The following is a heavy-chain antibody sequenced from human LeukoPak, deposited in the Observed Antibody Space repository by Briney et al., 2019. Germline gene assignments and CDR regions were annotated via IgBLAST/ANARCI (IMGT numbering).Heavy chain of an antibody. V-gene: IGHV4-59*01. D-gene: IGHD5-24*01. CDR2: IYYSGST. CDR1: GGSISSYY. Sequence: SETLSLTCTVSGGSISSYYWSWIRQPPGKGLEWIGYIYYSGSTNYNPSLKSRVTISVDTSKNQFSLKLSSVTAADTAVYYCARARKMATIYFDYWGQGTLVTVSS. CDR3: ARARKMATIYFDY. J-gene: IGHJ4*02.